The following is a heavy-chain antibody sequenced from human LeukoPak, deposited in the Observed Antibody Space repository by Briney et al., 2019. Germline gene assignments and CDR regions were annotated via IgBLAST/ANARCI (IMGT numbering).Heavy chain of an antibody. V-gene: IGHV3-66*02. CDR2: IYSGGST. D-gene: IGHD1-26*01. J-gene: IGHJ4*02. Sequence: EGSLRLSCAASGFTVSSNYMSWVRQAPGKGLEWVSVIYSGGSTYYADSVKGRFTISRDNSKNTLYLQMNSLRAEDTAVYYCARDLGGSYEGSDYWGQGTLVTVSS. CDR1: GFTVSSNY. CDR3: ARDLGGSYEGSDY.